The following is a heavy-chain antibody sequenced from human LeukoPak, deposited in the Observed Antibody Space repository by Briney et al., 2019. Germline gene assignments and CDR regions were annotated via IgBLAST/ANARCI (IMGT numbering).Heavy chain of an antibody. CDR2: ISGSGGST. V-gene: IGHV3-23*01. D-gene: IGHD6-19*01. CDR3: AKDYSEQWLPQYFQH. CDR1: GFTFSSYA. J-gene: IGHJ1*01. Sequence: PGGSLRLSCAASGFTFSSYAMSWVRQAPGKALEWVSAISGSGGSTYYADSVKGRFTISRDNSKNTLYLQMNSLRAEDTAVYYCAKDYSEQWLPQYFQHWGQGTLVTVSS.